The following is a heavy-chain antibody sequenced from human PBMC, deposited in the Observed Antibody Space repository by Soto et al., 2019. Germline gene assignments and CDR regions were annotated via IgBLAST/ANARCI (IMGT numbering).Heavy chain of an antibody. V-gene: IGHV3-33*01. D-gene: IGHD5-12*01. CDR2: IFYDGSNK. J-gene: IGHJ4*02. CDR1: GFTFSSYG. Sequence: PGGSLRLSCAASGFTFSSYGTHWVRQAPGKGLEWVAVIFYDGSNKYYADSVKGRFTISRDISKNTLYLQMNSLRAEDTAVYYCARGRGYSGYDSDYWGQGTLVTVSS. CDR3: ARGRGYSGYDSDY.